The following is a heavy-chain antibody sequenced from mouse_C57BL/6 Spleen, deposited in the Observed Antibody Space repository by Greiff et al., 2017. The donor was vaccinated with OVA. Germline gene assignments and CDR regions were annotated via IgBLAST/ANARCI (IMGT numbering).Heavy chain of an antibody. J-gene: IGHJ4*01. CDR3: ARRSDYDAGAYYAMDY. CDR1: GFSLTSYG. CDR2: IWSGGST. V-gene: IGHV2-2*01. Sequence: QVRLQQSGPGLVQPSQSLSITCTVSGFSLTSYGVHWVRQSPGKGLEWLGVIWSGGSTDYNAAFISRLSISKDNSKSQVFFKMNSLQADDTAIYYCARRSDYDAGAYYAMDYWGQGTSVTVSS. D-gene: IGHD2-4*01.